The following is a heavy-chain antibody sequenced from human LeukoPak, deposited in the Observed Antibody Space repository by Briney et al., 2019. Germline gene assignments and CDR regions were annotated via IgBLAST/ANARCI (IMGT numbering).Heavy chain of an antibody. V-gene: IGHV3-23*01. CDR3: AKDSEYSSSWFSHIDALDV. J-gene: IGHJ3*01. D-gene: IGHD6-13*01. CDR1: GFTFSSRA. CDR2: ISDSGDTT. Sequence: GGSLRLSCVASGFTFSSRAMSWVRQAPGKGLEWVSGISDSGDTTYYADSVKGRFTISRDNSKNTLHLQMNSLRAEDTAVYYCAKDSEYSSSWFSHIDALDVWGQGTMVTVSS.